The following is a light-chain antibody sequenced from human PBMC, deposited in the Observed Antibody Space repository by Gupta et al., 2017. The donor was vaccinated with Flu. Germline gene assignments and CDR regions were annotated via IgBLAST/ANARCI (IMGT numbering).Light chain of an antibody. CDR2: TNT. CDR3: AVWDDSLRYV. CDR1: SSNIGSNT. V-gene: IGLV1-44*01. Sequence: QSVLIQPPSASGTPGQRVTISCSGSSSNIGSNTVNWYQQLPGTAPKLLIYTNTQRPSGVPDRFSGSKSGTSASLAISGLQFEDEADYYCAVWDDSLRYVSGTGTRVTVL. J-gene: IGLJ1*01.